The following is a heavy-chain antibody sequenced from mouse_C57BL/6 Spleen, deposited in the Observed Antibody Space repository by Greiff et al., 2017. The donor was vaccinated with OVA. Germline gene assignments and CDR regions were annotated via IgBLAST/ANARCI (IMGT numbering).Heavy chain of an antibody. CDR1: GFNIKDYY. Sequence: DVKLVESGAELVKPGASVKLSCTASGFNIKDYYMHWVKQRTEQGLEWIGRIDPEDGEPKYAPKFQGKATITADTSSNTAYLQLSSLTSEDTAVYYCARDYYGNYENYFDYWGQGTTLTVSS. CDR2: IDPEDGEP. CDR3: ARDYYGNYENYFDY. V-gene: IGHV14-2*01. J-gene: IGHJ2*01. D-gene: IGHD2-1*01.